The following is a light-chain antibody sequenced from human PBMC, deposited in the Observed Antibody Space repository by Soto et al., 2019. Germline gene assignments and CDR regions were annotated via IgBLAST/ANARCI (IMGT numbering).Light chain of an antibody. CDR3: QQYYSYPLA. CDR2: GAS. Sequence: AVRMTQSPTSFSASTGDSVTIACRASQYISNYLAWFQKKSGKAPKLVIYGASILQSGVPARFTCSGSGTDFTLNITALQSEDFATDYWQQYYSYPLAFGGGTNVE. V-gene: IGKV1-8*01. CDR1: QYISNY. J-gene: IGKJ4*01.